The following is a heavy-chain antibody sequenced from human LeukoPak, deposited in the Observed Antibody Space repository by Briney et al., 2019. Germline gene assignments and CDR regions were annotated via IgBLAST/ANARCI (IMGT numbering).Heavy chain of an antibody. CDR1: GDSITSGGFY. CDR2: IYYRART. J-gene: IGHJ4*02. Sequence: SETLSLTCTVSGDSITSGGFYWSWIRQHPGRGLEWIVYIYYRARTYYHPSLKSPFIVSLDTSKNQFSLDLRSVTAADTAVYYCARDSSGRYYFDPWGRGILVTVSS. D-gene: IGHD3-22*01. V-gene: IGHV4-31*01. CDR3: ARDSSGRYYFDP.